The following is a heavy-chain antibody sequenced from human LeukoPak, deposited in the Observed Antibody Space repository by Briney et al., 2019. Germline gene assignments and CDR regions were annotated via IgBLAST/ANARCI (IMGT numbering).Heavy chain of an antibody. CDR3: VPEGFDI. CDR1: GFTFSRFA. CDR2: ISGSGSSA. Sequence: GGSLRLSCEISGFTFSRFAMNWVRQAPGQGLEWISIISGSGSSAYYADSVKGRFIVSRDNFKNTVNLEMSSLRVEDTAVYYCVPEGFDIWGQGKMVTV. V-gene: IGHV3-23*01. J-gene: IGHJ3*02.